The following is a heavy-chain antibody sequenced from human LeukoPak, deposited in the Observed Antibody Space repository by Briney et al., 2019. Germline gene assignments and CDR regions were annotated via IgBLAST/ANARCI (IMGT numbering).Heavy chain of an antibody. CDR2: IIPIFGTA. CDR3: ARYRPTYYYDSSGYSGSGSYFDY. J-gene: IGHJ4*02. D-gene: IGHD3-22*01. V-gene: IGHV1-69*05. Sequence: GSSVKVSCKASGGTFSSYAISWVRQAPGQGLEWMGGIIPIFGTANYAQKFQGRVTITTDESTSTAYMELSSLRSEDTAVYYCARYRPTYYYDSSGYSGSGSYFDYWGQGTLVTVSS. CDR1: GGTFSSYA.